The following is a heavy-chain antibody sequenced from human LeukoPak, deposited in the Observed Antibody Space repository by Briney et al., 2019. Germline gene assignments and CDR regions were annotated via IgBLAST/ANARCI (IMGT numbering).Heavy chain of an antibody. CDR1: GFTFSTYD. CDR3: ARGHYGLDV. V-gene: IGHV3-48*03. Sequence: GGSLRLSCAASGFTFSTYDMSWVRQAPGKGLEWVSIISISGSSTYYADSVKGRFTISRDNARNSVYLQMNSLRAEDTAVYYCARGHYGLDVWGQGTTVTVSS. J-gene: IGHJ6*02. CDR2: ISISGSST.